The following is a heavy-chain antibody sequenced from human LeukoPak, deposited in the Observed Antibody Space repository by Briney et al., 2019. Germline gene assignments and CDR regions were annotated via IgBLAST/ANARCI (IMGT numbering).Heavy chain of an antibody. CDR3: ARGPSGYHNT. CDR2: ISSSSSSI. D-gene: IGHD5-12*01. J-gene: IGHJ4*02. CDR1: GFTFSSYS. V-gene: IGHV3-48*01. Sequence: GGSLRLSCAASGFTFSSYSMNWVRQAPGKGLEWVSYISSSSSSIYYADSVKGRFTISRDNSKNTLYLQMNSLRAEDTAVYYCARGPSGYHNTGGQGTLVTVSS.